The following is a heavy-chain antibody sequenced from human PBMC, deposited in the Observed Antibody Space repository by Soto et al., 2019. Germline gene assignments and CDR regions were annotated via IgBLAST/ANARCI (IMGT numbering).Heavy chain of an antibody. D-gene: IGHD4-17*01. Sequence: LRLSCAASGFTFSSYSMNWVRQAPGKGLEWVSSISSSSSYIYYADSVKGRFTISRDNAKNSLYLQMNSLRAEDTAVYYCARSNDYGENDAFDIWGQGTMVTVSS. CDR3: ARSNDYGENDAFDI. CDR2: ISSSSSYI. V-gene: IGHV3-21*01. J-gene: IGHJ3*02. CDR1: GFTFSSYS.